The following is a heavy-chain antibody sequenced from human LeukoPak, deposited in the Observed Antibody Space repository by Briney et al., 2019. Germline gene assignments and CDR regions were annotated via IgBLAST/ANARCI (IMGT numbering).Heavy chain of an antibody. CDR3: ARDLVVTISDNWFDP. CDR2: IFLTGSS. V-gene: IGHV4-38-2*02. CDR1: GGSLTDYY. D-gene: IGHD5-12*01. J-gene: IGHJ5*02. Sequence: PSETLSLTCSVSGGSLTDYYWTWIRQPPGKRLEWIGSIFLTGSSYYNPPLKSPGAISVDTSKNQFSLELSSVTAADTAVYYCARDLVVTISDNWFDPWGQGTLVTVSS.